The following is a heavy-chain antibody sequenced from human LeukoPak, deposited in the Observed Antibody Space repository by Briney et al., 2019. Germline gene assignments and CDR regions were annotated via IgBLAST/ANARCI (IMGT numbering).Heavy chain of an antibody. CDR3: SRDKKSGTYYDAFDI. Sequence: GASVKVSCKSSGYSFTNYGINWVRDAPGQGLEWKGWISANNGNTNYAQKLQGRVTMTTDTSTSTAYMELRSLRSDDTVVYYCSRDKKSGTYYDAFDIWRQGTVVTVSS. J-gene: IGHJ3*02. D-gene: IGHD1-26*01. CDR2: ISANNGNT. CDR1: GYSFTNYG. V-gene: IGHV1-18*01.